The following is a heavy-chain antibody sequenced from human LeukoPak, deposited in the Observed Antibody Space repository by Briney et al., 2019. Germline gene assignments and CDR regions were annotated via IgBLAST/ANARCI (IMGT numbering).Heavy chain of an antibody. CDR3: AKMRTMYKYDSSGYYNDH. CDR2: ISYDGSNK. Sequence: PGGSLRLSCAAPGFTFSSYGMHWVRQAPGKGLEWVAVISYDGSNKYYADSVKGRFTISRDNSKNTLYMQMNSLRAEDTAVYYCAKMRTMYKYDSSGYYNDHWGQGTLVTVSS. V-gene: IGHV3-30*18. CDR1: GFTFSSYG. D-gene: IGHD3-22*01. J-gene: IGHJ4*02.